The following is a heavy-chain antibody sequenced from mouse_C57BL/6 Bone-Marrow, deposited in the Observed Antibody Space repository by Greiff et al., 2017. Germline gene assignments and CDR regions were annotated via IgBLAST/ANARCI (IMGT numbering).Heavy chain of an antibody. V-gene: IGHV1-55*01. J-gene: IGHJ3*01. D-gene: IGHD2-2*01. Sequence: QVQLQQPGAELVKPGASVKMSCKASGYTFTSYWITWVKQRPGQGLEWIGDIYPGSGSTNYNEKFKSKATLTVDTSSSTAYMQLSSLTSEDSAVYYCARGYGYDPWFAYWGQGTLVTVSA. CDR1: GYTFTSYW. CDR2: IYPGSGST. CDR3: ARGYGYDPWFAY.